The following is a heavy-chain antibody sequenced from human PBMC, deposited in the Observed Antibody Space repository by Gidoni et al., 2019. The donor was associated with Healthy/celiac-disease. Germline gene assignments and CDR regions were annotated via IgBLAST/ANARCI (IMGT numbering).Heavy chain of an antibody. D-gene: IGHD1-7*01. Sequence: QVQLVQSGAEVKKPGASVKVSCKASGYTFTSYDIHWVRQATGQGLEWMGWMNPNSGNTGYEQKFQGRVTMTRNTSISTAYMELSSLRSEDTAVYYCARGVKGLTGTTRADYYGMDVWGQGTTVTVSS. V-gene: IGHV1-8*01. CDR2: MNPNSGNT. J-gene: IGHJ6*02. CDR3: ARGVKGLTGTTRADYYGMDV. CDR1: GYTFTSYD.